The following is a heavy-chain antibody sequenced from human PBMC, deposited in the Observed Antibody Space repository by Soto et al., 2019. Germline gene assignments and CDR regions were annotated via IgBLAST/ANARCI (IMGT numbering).Heavy chain of an antibody. D-gene: IGHD3-10*01. Sequence: EVQLVESGGGLVQPGRSLRLSCAASGFTFDDYAMHWVRQAPGKGLQWVSGVSWNSVVLNYADSVKGRFTISRDNAKNSLSLHMNSLIPEDTALYYCAKDRQYGSGSYSFDYWGQGILVTVSS. CDR3: AKDRQYGSGSYSFDY. J-gene: IGHJ4*02. CDR1: GFTFDDYA. V-gene: IGHV3-9*01. CDR2: VSWNSVVL.